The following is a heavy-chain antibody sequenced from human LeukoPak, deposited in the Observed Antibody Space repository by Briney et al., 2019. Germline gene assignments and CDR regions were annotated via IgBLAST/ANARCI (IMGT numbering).Heavy chain of an antibody. V-gene: IGHV1-18*01. Sequence: ASVKVSCKASGYTFTSYAISWVRQAPGQGLEWMGWISAFNGNTNYAQKLQGRVTMTSDTSTSTAYMELRSLTSDDTAVYYCAGDPDCGGECWLDYWGQGTLVTVSS. CDR3: AGDPDCGGECWLDY. CDR1: GYTFTSYA. J-gene: IGHJ4*02. D-gene: IGHD2-21*01. CDR2: ISAFNGNT.